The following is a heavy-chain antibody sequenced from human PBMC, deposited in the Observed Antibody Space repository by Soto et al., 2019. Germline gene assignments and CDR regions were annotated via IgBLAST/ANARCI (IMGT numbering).Heavy chain of an antibody. J-gene: IGHJ4*02. CDR3: ARDPSPSGYPYYFDY. Sequence: QVQLVQSGAEVKKPGSSVKVSCKASGGTFSSYAISWVRQAPGQGLEWMGGIIPIFGTANYAQKFQGRVTITADEFTSTAYMELSSLRSEDTAVYYCARDPSPSGYPYYFDYWGQGTLVTVSS. CDR1: GGTFSSYA. CDR2: IIPIFGTA. V-gene: IGHV1-69*01. D-gene: IGHD5-12*01.